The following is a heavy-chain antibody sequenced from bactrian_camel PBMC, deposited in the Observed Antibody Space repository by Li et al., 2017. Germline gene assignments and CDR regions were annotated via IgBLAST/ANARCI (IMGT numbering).Heavy chain of an antibody. CDR1: DRANRYC. Sequence: HVQLVESGGGSVQAGGSLRLSCSASDRANRYCMGWFRQAPGREREGVAVIYTGDGSTHVANSVAGRFVISQDGIENTLFLQMNNLEPEDTAMYYCAAARASSSTCSRAYVLRQSQTALWGQGTQVTVS. J-gene: IGHJ4*01. V-gene: IGHV3S1*01. CDR2: IYTGDGST. CDR3: AAARASSSTCSRAYVLRQSQTAL. D-gene: IGHD1*01.